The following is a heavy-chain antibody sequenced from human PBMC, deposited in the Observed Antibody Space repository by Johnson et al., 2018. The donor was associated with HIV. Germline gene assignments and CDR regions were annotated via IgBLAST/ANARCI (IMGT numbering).Heavy chain of an antibody. Sequence: VQLVESGGGVVRPGGSLRLSCAASGFTFDDYGMSWVRQGPGQGLEWVSGINWNGGSTGYADSVKGRFTLSRDNAKNSMYLQMNSLRAEDTALYYCAREPMDCGGDCWGVFDLWGQGTMVTVSS. V-gene: IGHV3-20*04. D-gene: IGHD2-21*02. CDR2: INWNGGST. J-gene: IGHJ3*01. CDR3: AREPMDCGGDCWGVFDL. CDR1: GFTFDDYG.